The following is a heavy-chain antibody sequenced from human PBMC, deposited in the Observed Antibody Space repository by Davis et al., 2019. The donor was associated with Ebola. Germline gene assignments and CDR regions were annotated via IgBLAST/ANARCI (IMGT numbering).Heavy chain of an antibody. Sequence: ASVKVSCKASGYTFTTYTFTWVRQAPGQGLEWMGWISPYNGNTKYAQKLQGRLTMTTDISTSTAYMELRSLRSDDTAVYYCAREKLGTVGYWGQGTLVTVSS. V-gene: IGHV1-18*04. CDR2: ISPYNGNT. D-gene: IGHD7-27*01. CDR1: GYTFTTYT. CDR3: AREKLGTVGY. J-gene: IGHJ4*02.